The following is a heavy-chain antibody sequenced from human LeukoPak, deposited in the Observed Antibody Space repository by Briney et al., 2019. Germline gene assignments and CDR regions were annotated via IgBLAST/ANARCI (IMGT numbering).Heavy chain of an antibody. CDR1: GGSFSGYY. D-gene: IGHD3-10*01. CDR2: INHSGST. CDR3: ARHRFGMVRRSGRRAGYMDV. V-gene: IGHV4-34*01. J-gene: IGHJ6*03. Sequence: SETLSLTCAVYGGSFSGYYLSWVRQPPGKGLEWIGEINHSGSTNYNPSLKSRVTISVDTSKNQFSLKLSSVTAAETAVYYCARHRFGMVRRSGRRAGYMDVWGKGTTVTISS.